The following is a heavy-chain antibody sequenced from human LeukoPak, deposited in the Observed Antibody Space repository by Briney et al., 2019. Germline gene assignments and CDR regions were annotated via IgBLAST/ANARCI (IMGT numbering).Heavy chain of an antibody. V-gene: IGHV3-74*03. CDR2: INSDGTTT. Sequence: GGSLRPSCAASGFTFSNYFMHWVRQAPGKGLVWVSRINSDGTTTMYADSVKGRFTISRDNAKNTLYLQMNSLRDEDTAVYYCARRVDATRWFDPWGQGTLATVSS. CDR3: ARRVDATRWFDP. D-gene: IGHD2-15*01. CDR1: GFTFSNYF. J-gene: IGHJ5*02.